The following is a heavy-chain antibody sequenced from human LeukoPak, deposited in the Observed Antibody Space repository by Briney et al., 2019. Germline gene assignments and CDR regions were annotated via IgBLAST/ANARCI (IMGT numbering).Heavy chain of an antibody. CDR3: ARGHAAMGEF. Sequence: PGGSLRLSCAASGFSASSNYMSWVCQAPGKGLEWVSVIHNDDNTYDAESVRGRFTISRDSSRNTLYLQMSSLRVEDTAVYYCARGHAAMGEFWGQGTLVTVSS. V-gene: IGHV3-66*01. CDR2: IHNDDNT. J-gene: IGHJ4*02. D-gene: IGHD5-18*01. CDR1: GFSASSNY.